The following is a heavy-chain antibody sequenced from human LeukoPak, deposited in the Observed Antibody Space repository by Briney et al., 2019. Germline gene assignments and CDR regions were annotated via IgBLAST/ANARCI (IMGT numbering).Heavy chain of an antibody. CDR2: IIPIFGTA. CDR3: ASHAGDLGSYYWGFDY. D-gene: IGHD1-26*01. J-gene: IGHJ4*02. CDR1: GGTFSSYA. Sequence: ASVKVSCKASGGTFSSYAISWVRQAPGQGLEWMGGIIPIFGTANYAQKFQGRVTITADKSTSTAYMELSSLRSEDTAVYYCASHAGDLGSYYWGFDYWGQGTLVTVSS. V-gene: IGHV1-69*06.